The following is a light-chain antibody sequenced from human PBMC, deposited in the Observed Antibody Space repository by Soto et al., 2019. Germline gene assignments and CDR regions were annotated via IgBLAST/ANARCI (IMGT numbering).Light chain of an antibody. J-gene: IGLJ2*01. CDR3: CSYAGSYNYVV. CDR1: SSDVGGYNY. CDR2: DVS. Sequence: QSALTQPRSVSGSPGQSVTISCTGTSSDVGGYNYVSWYQQHPGKAPKLMIYDVSKRPSGVADRFSGSKSGNTASLTISGLQAEDEADYYCCSYAGSYNYVVFGGGTKLTVL. V-gene: IGLV2-11*01.